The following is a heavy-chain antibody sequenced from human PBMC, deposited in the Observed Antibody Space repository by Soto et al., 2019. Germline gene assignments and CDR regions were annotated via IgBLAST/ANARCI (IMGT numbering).Heavy chain of an antibody. D-gene: IGHD3-9*01. V-gene: IGHV4-31*03. CDR1: GGAISSVGYH. CDR3: ARGRGLLTGYSYTDYDYGMDV. Sequence: SETLSLTGNVSGGAISSVGYHWSWIPQYQRKGLEWIGHTFRSGSTSYNPSLKSRVTISVDTSKNQFSLKLSSVTAAYTSVYFCARGRGLLTGYSYTDYDYGMDVWGQGTTVTVSS. J-gene: IGHJ6*02. CDR2: TFRSGST.